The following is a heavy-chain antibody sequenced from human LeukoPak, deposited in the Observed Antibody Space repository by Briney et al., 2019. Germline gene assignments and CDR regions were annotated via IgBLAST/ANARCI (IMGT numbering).Heavy chain of an antibody. Sequence: PGGSLRLSCAASGFSFSSYWMSWVRQAPGKGLEWVANMKQDGSVKYYVDSMKGRFTISRDNAKNSLYLQVSGLRAEDTAVYFCARIGYSSSSFDYWGQGVLVTVYS. CDR3: ARIGYSSSSFDY. J-gene: IGHJ4*02. CDR1: GFSFSSYW. D-gene: IGHD6-6*01. V-gene: IGHV3-7*03. CDR2: MKQDGSVK.